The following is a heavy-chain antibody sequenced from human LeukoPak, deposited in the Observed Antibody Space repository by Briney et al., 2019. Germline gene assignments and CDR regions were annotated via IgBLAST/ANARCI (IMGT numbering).Heavy chain of an antibody. CDR3: ALDSSGWSDDSFDI. CDR1: GASISFYY. Sequence: SETLSLTCTVSGASISFYYWSWIRQPPGKGLEWIGYTYYSGSTNYNPSLKSRVTMSIDTSKNHFSLNLNSVTAADTAIYYCALDSSGWSDDSFDIWGQGTMVTVSS. J-gene: IGHJ3*02. D-gene: IGHD6-13*01. V-gene: IGHV4-59*01. CDR2: TYYSGST.